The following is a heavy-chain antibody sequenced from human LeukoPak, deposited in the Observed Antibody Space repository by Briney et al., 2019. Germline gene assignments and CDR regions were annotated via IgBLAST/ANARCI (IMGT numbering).Heavy chain of an antibody. CDR2: ISTRGTT. Sequence: PSETLSLTCSVSSDSFTFSQWSWVRQPAGKGLEWLGHISTRGTTNYSPSLESRVTISLDKSKNQFSLRLTAATAADTAMYYCVRVTASGHFLDYWGQGTLVTVSS. J-gene: IGHJ4*02. V-gene: IGHV4-4*07. CDR3: VRVTASGHFLDY. CDR1: SDSFTFSQ. D-gene: IGHD2-21*02.